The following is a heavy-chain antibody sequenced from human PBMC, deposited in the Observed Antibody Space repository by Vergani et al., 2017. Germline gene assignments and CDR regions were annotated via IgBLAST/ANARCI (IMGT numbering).Heavy chain of an antibody. CDR1: GFTFNQYG. Sequence: QVQLVESGGGVVQPGRSLRLSCAASGFTFNQYGMHWVRQAPGKGLEWVAVTWYDGNNKQYADSVKGRFTISRDNYKSTMYLQMNSLRDEDTGVYYCARDLRLLYNRLDPWGQGTLVTVSS. J-gene: IGHJ5*02. V-gene: IGHV3-33*01. CDR2: TWYDGNNK. D-gene: IGHD1-14*01. CDR3: ARDLRLLYNRLDP.